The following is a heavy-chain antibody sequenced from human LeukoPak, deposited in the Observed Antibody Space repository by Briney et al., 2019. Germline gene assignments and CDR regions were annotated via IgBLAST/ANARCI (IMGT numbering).Heavy chain of an antibody. D-gene: IGHD3-22*01. J-gene: IGHJ4*02. CDR1: GFTFSSYG. V-gene: IGHV3-30*02. CDR3: ARGDYYDSSGNMGY. Sequence: HPGGSLSLSCAASGFTFSSYGMHWVRQAPGKGLEWVAFIRYDGSNKYYADSVKGRFTISRDNAKNSLYLQMNSLRAEDTAVYYCARGDYYDSSGNMGYWGQGTLVTVSS. CDR2: IRYDGSNK.